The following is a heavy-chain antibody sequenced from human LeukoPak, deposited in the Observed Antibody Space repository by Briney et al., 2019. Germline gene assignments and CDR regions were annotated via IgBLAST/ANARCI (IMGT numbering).Heavy chain of an antibody. V-gene: IGHV3-9*01. J-gene: IGHJ4*02. CDR1: GFTFDDYA. CDR3: AKEGSVCTNGICRYFDY. CDR2: ISWNSGSI. D-gene: IGHD2-8*01. Sequence: GGSLRLSCAASGFTFDDYAMHWVRQAPGKGLEWVSGISWNSGSIGYADSVKGRFTISRDNAKNSLYLQMNSLRAEDTALYYCAKEGSVCTNGICRYFDYWGQGILVTVSS.